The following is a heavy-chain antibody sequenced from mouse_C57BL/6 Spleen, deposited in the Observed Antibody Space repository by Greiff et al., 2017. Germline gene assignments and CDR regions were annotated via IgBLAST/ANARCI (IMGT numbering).Heavy chain of an antibody. J-gene: IGHJ4*01. CDR3: VRHGKLGLDAMGY. CDR2: IRSKSNNYAT. CDR1: GFSFNTYA. Sequence: DVMLVESGGGLVQPKGSLKLSCAASGFSFNTYAMNWVRQAPGKGLEWVARIRSKSNNYATTYADSGKDRFTISRDDSDSRLYLQMNNLKTEDTAMYYCVRHGKLGLDAMGYWGQGTSVTGAS. V-gene: IGHV10-1*01. D-gene: IGHD4-1*01.